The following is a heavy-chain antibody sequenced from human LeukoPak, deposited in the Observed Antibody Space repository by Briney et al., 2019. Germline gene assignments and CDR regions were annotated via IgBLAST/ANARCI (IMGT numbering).Heavy chain of an antibody. J-gene: IGHJ4*02. CDR3: ARSWAGMYYPFYYFDY. Sequence: GSLRLSCEASGLTFGSYAMNWIRQPPGKGLEWIAEINHRGTTHYNPSLKSRVNISADTSKNQFSLHLDSVTAADTAVYYCARSWAGMYYPFYYFDYWGQGTLVSVSS. V-gene: IGHV4-34*08. CDR1: GLTFGSYA. CDR2: INHRGTT. D-gene: IGHD1-26*01.